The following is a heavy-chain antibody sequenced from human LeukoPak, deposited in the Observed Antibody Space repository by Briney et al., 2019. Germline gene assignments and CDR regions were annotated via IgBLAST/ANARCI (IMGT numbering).Heavy chain of an antibody. D-gene: IGHD3-9*01. CDR3: ARSLRYFDWYGYGMDV. J-gene: IGHJ6*02. CDR1: GFTFSSYS. V-gene: IGHV3-48*04. Sequence: PGGSLRLSCAASGFTFSSYSMNWVRQAPGKGLEWVSYISSSSSTIYYADSVKGRFTISRDNAKNSLYLQMSSLRAEDTAVYYCARSLRYFDWYGYGMDVWGQGTTVTVSS. CDR2: ISSSSSTI.